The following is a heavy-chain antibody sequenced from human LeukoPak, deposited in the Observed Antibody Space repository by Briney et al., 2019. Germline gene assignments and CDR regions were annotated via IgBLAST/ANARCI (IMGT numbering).Heavy chain of an antibody. D-gene: IGHD3-22*01. Sequence: PSQTLSLTCTVSGGSISSGGYYWSWIRQHPGKGLEWIGYIYYSGSTYYNSSLKSRVTISVDTSKNQFSLKLSSVTAADTAVYYCARASGYYYDSSGYYFDYWGQGTLVTVSS. V-gene: IGHV4-31*03. CDR3: ARASGYYYDSSGYYFDY. J-gene: IGHJ4*02. CDR2: IYYSGST. CDR1: GGSISSGGYY.